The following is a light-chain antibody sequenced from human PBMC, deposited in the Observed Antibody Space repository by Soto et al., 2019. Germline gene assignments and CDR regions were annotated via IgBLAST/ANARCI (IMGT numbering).Light chain of an antibody. CDR3: QQSNNWPYT. J-gene: IGKJ2*01. Sequence: EIVMTHSPATLSVSPGERATLSCRASQSVRENLAWYQQKPGQAPRLLIYGAYTRPTGIPARFSGSGSGTEFTLTINSLQSEDFALYFCQQSNNWPYTFGQGTKLEIK. V-gene: IGKV3-15*01. CDR2: GAY. CDR1: QSVREN.